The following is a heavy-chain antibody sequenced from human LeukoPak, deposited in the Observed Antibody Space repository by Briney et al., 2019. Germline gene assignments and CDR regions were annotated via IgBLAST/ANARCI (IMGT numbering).Heavy chain of an antibody. CDR3: AKDFRGYYDSSGYYSFDY. J-gene: IGHJ4*02. CDR1: GFTFSSYA. Sequence: GGSLRLSCAASGFTFSSYAMNWVRQAPGKGLEWVSAISGSGSTTYYADSVKGRFTISRDNSKNTLYLQMNSLRAEDTAVYYCAKDFRGYYDSSGYYSFDYWGQGTLVTVSS. D-gene: IGHD3-22*01. CDR2: ISGSGSTT. V-gene: IGHV3-23*01.